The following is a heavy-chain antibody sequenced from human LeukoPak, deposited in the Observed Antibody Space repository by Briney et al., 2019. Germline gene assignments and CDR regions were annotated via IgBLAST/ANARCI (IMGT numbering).Heavy chain of an antibody. CDR3: ARHLSVVTASNWFDP. D-gene: IGHD2-21*02. CDR2: IYYSGST. CDR1: GGSISSSSYY. V-gene: IGHV4-39*01. Sequence: KPSETLSLTCTVSGGSISSSSYYWGWIRQPPGKGLEWIGSIYYSGSTYYNPSLKSRVTIPVDTSKNQFSLKLSSVTAADTAVYYCARHLSVVTASNWFDPWGQGTLVTVSS. J-gene: IGHJ5*02.